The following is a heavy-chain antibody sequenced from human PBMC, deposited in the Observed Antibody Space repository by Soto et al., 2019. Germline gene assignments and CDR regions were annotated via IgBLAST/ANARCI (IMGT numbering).Heavy chain of an antibody. V-gene: IGHV1-69*13. J-gene: IGHJ6*02. CDR2: IIPIFGTA. CDR3: ARDRRTAEYRLYYYYGMDV. D-gene: IGHD2-2*01. CDR1: GGTFSSYA. Sequence: SVKVSCKASGGTFSSYAISWVRQAPGQGLEWIGGIIPIFGTANYAQRFQGRVTITADESTSTAYMELSSLRSEDTAVYYCARDRRTAEYRLYYYYGMDVWG.